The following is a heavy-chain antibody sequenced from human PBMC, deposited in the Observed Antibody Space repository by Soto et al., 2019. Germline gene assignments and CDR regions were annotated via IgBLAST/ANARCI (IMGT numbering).Heavy chain of an antibody. V-gene: IGHV3-7*01. CDR3: ARDRYSYYDFWSGSLPYYYYGMDV. Sequence: GGSLRLSCTASGFTFGDYAMSWVRQAPGKGLEWVANIKQDGSEKYYVDSVKGRFTISRDNAKNSLYLQMNSLRAEDTAVYYCARDRYSYYDFWSGSLPYYYYGMDVWGQGTTVTVSS. CDR1: GFTFGDYA. CDR2: IKQDGSEK. J-gene: IGHJ6*02. D-gene: IGHD3-3*01.